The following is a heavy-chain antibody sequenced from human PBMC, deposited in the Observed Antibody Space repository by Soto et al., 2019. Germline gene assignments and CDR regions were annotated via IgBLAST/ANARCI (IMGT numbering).Heavy chain of an antibody. Sequence: GGSLRLSCATSGFTFSSYAMSWVRQAPGKGLAWVSGISVSGGSTYYADSVKGRFTISRDNSKNTLYLQMNSLRAEDTAVYYCASNTRYDPPDYWGQGTLVTVSS. J-gene: IGHJ4*02. CDR3: ASNTRYDPPDY. D-gene: IGHD3-16*01. V-gene: IGHV3-23*01. CDR1: GFTFSSYA. CDR2: ISVSGGST.